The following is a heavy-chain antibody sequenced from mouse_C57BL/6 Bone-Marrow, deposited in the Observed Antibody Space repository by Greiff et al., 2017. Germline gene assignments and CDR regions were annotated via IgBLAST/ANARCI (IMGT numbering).Heavy chain of an antibody. J-gene: IGHJ3*01. D-gene: IGHD1-1*01. CDR2: IYPRSGNT. CDR1: GYTFTSYG. V-gene: IGHV1-81*01. Sequence: VQLQQSGAELARPGASVKLSCKASGYTFTSYGISWVKQSPGQGLEWIGDIYPRSGNTNYNEKFKGKATLTVDKSSSTAYMELRSLTSEDSAVYFWATEYYGSSRCDYWGQGTLVTVSA. CDR3: ATEYYGSSRCDY.